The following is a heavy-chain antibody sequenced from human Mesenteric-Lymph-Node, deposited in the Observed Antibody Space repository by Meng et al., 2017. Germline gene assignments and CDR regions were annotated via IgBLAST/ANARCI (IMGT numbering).Heavy chain of an antibody. CDR3: AKIQATNYPDY. D-gene: IGHD5-24*01. Sequence: GESLKISCAASGFTFSSYWMSWVRQAPGKGLEWVANIKQDGSEKYYVDSVKGRFTISRDNAKNSVYLQMNSLRVEDTAVYYCAKIQATNYPDYWGRGTLVTVSS. CDR2: IKQDGSEK. V-gene: IGHV3-7*01. CDR1: GFTFSSYW. J-gene: IGHJ4*02.